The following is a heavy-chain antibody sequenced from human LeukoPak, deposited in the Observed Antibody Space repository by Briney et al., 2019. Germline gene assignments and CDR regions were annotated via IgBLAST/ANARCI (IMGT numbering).Heavy chain of an antibody. D-gene: IGHD6-6*01. J-gene: IGHJ6*03. CDR3: ARGDLVRGYYYMDV. V-gene: IGHV1-8*01. Sequence: ASVKVSCKASGYTFSAYDIYWVRQATGQGLEWMGWMDPNSGDTGYAQKFQGRVTMTRDTSISTAYMELTSLRSDGTAVYYCARGDLVRGYYYMDVWGKGTTVTVSS. CDR1: GYTFSAYD. CDR2: MDPNSGDT.